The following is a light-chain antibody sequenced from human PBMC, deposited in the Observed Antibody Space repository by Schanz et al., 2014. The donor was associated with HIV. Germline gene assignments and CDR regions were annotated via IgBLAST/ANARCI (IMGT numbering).Light chain of an antibody. J-gene: IGLJ3*02. CDR2: DFA. CDR1: ISESGSLKS. CDR3: CSCTNTNTWV. Sequence: QSALTQDDRGKGERGKSISISGKGNISESGSLKSISWYQQDPGKAPKLVISDFANRPSGISPRFSASKSDNTASLTISGLQAEDEGDYYCCSCTNTNTWVFGGGTKVTVL. V-gene: IGLV2-14*03.